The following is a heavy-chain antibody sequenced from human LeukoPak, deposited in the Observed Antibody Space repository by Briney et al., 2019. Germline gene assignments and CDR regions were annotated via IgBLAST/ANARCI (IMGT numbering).Heavy chain of an antibody. CDR3: VRDYCSGVTCYSGH. Sequence: GGSLRLSCVASGFTFSNYWMSWVRQAPGKGLEWVASIKQAGSEKYYVDSVKGRFTISRDNAKNSVYLQMNSLRAADTAVYYCVRDYCSGVTCYSGHWGQGTLVTVSS. V-gene: IGHV3-7*05. CDR2: IKQAGSEK. CDR1: GFTFSNYW. D-gene: IGHD2-15*01. J-gene: IGHJ4*02.